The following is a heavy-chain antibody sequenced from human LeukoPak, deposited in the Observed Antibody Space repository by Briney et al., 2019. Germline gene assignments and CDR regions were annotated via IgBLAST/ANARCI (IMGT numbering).Heavy chain of an antibody. Sequence: GGSLRLSCAASGFTFDDYAMHRVRQAPGKGLEWVAGINWNSGNIDYVDSVKGRFTISRDNAKNSLYLQMNSLRVEDTALYYCAKGDSSTPKYYLGYWGQGTLVTVSS. V-gene: IGHV3-9*01. D-gene: IGHD3-22*01. CDR1: GFTFDDYA. CDR2: INWNSGNI. CDR3: AKGDSSTPKYYLGY. J-gene: IGHJ4*02.